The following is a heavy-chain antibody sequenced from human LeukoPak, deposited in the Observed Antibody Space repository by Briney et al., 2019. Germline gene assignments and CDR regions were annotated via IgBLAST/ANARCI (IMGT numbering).Heavy chain of an antibody. V-gene: IGHV3-30-3*01. Sequence: PGRSLRLSCAASGFTFSSYAMHWVRQAPGKGLEWVEVISYDGSNKYYADSVKGRFTISRDNSKNTLYLQMNSLRAEDTAVYYCATHDSSGPEGGYWGQGTLVTVSS. CDR2: ISYDGSNK. J-gene: IGHJ4*02. CDR3: ATHDSSGPEGGY. CDR1: GFTFSSYA. D-gene: IGHD3-22*01.